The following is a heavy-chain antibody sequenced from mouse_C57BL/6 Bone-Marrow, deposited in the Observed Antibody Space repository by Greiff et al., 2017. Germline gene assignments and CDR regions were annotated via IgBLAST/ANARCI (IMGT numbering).Heavy chain of an antibody. Sequence: EVKLMESGPGLVKPSQSLSLTCSVTGYSITSGYYWNWIRQFPGNKLEWMGYISYDGSNNYNPSLKNRISITRDTSKNQFFLKLNSVTTEDTATYYCARPITTVVGSYWYFDVWGTGTTVTVSS. J-gene: IGHJ1*03. CDR3: ARPITTVVGSYWYFDV. CDR2: ISYDGSN. D-gene: IGHD1-1*01. V-gene: IGHV3-6*01. CDR1: GYSITSGYY.